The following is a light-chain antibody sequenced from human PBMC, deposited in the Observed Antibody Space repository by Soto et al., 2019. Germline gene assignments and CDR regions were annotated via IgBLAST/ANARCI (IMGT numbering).Light chain of an antibody. V-gene: IGKV1-5*01. Sequence: DIQMTQSPSTLSASVGDRVTITCRASQSISCWLAWYQQKPGRAPNLLIYEASSFETGVPSRCSGSGSGTEFTLTISSLQPDDLATYDCRHYDADPISFGQGTRLEIK. CDR3: RHYDADPIS. J-gene: IGKJ5*01. CDR2: EAS. CDR1: QSISCW.